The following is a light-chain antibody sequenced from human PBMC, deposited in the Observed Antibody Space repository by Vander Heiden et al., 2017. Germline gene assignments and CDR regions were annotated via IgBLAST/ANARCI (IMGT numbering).Light chain of an antibody. J-gene: IGLJ2*01. Sequence: QSALTQPAPVSGSPVQSITISCTGTSSDVGGYDFVSWYQQHPGKAPKLMIYDVTVRPSGVSNRFSGSKSGNTASLTISGLQAEDEADYYCSSYTGSSSLLFGGGTKLTGL. V-gene: IGLV2-14*03. CDR3: SSYTGSSSLL. CDR2: DVT. CDR1: SSDVGGYDF.